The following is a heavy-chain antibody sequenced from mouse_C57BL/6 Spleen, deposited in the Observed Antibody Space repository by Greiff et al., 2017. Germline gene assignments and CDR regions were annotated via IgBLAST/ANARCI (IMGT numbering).Heavy chain of an antibody. J-gene: IGHJ4*01. CDR1: GYSITSGYY. Sequence: EVQLVESGPGLVKPSQSLSLTCSVTGYSITSGYYRNWIRQFPGNKLEWMGYISYDGSNNYNPSLKNRISITRDTSKNQFFLKLNSVTTEDTATYYCAREGYYYGSSGDAMDYWGQGTSVTVSS. CDR3: AREGYYYGSSGDAMDY. CDR2: ISYDGSN. V-gene: IGHV3-6*01. D-gene: IGHD1-1*01.